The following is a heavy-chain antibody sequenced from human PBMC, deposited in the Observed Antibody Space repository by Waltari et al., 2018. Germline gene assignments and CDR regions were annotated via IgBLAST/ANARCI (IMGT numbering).Heavy chain of an antibody. CDR3: AKASSSWYSFDY. CDR2: IYSGGST. CDR1: GFTFSSYA. Sequence: EVQLLESGGGLVQPGGSLRLSCAASGFTFSSYAMSWVRQAPGKGLEWVSVIYSGGSTYYADSVKGRFTISRDNSKNTLYLQMNSLRAEDTAVYYCAKASSSWYSFDYWGQGTLVTVSS. J-gene: IGHJ4*02. V-gene: IGHV3-23*03. D-gene: IGHD6-13*01.